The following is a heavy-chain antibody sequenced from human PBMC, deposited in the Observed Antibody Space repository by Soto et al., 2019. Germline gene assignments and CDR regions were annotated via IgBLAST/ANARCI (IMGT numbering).Heavy chain of an antibody. Sequence: PGGSLRLSCAASGFPFRSAWMSWVSQAPGARLEWVARIKSETDGGTTDYGAPVEGRFTISRDDSKNTLDLQMNNLRTEDTAVYYCVTYDYIWGAYRYRLAYWGQGTLVTVSS. J-gene: IGHJ4*02. V-gene: IGHV3-15*01. CDR3: VTYDYIWGAYRYRLAY. CDR1: GFPFRSAW. CDR2: IKSETDGGTT. D-gene: IGHD3-16*02.